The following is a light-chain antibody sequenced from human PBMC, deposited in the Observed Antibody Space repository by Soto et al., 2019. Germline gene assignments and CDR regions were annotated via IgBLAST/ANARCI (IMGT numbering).Light chain of an antibody. CDR1: QSVSSY. CDR2: DAS. V-gene: IGKV3-11*01. J-gene: IGKJ3*01. Sequence: EIVLTQSPATLSLSPGERATLSCRASQSVSSYLAWYQQKPGQAPRLLIYDASSRATGIPARFSGSGSGTVFTLTIGSLEPEDFAVYYCQQRSNWPPVFTFGPGTKVDIK. CDR3: QQRSNWPPVFT.